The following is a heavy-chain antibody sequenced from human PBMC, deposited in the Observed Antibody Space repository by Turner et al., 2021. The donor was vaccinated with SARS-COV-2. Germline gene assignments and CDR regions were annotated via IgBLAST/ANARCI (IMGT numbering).Heavy chain of an antibody. Sequence: QLQLQESGPGLVKPSETLSLTCTVSGGSISSSSYYWGWIRQPPGKGLEGIGSIYYSGSTYYKPSLKSRVTISVDTSKNQFSLKLSSVTAADTAVYYCAGEEVVFRASHTLYYYGMDVWGQGTTVTVSS. V-gene: IGHV4-39*01. D-gene: IGHD3-22*01. CDR2: IYYSGST. J-gene: IGHJ6*02. CDR3: AGEEVVFRASHTLYYYGMDV. CDR1: GGSISSSSYY.